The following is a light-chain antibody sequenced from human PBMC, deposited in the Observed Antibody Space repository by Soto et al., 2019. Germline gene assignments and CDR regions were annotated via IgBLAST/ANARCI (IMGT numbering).Light chain of an antibody. CDR3: QQYDNYPYT. CDR1: QSISTW. CDR2: KAS. V-gene: IGKV1-5*03. Sequence: DIQVTQSPSTLSASVGDRVTITCRASQSISTWLAWYQQKPGKAPKILIYKASSLESGVPSRFSGSGSGTEFTLTISSLQPDDFATYYCQQYDNYPYTFGQGSKLEIK. J-gene: IGKJ2*01.